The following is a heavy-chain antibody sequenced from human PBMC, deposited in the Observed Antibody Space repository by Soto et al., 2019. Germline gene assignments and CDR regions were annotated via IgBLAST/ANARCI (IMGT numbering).Heavy chain of an antibody. CDR2: INHSGST. D-gene: IGHD6-19*01. CDR1: GGSFSGYY. V-gene: IGHV4-34*01. J-gene: IGHJ5*02. CDR3: ARDVAAVASPRFDP. Sequence: SETLSLTCAVYGGSFSGYYWSWIRQPPGKGLEWIGEINHSGSTNYNPSLKSRVTISVDTSKNQFSLKLSSVTAADTAVYYCARDVAAVASPRFDPWGQGTLVTVSS.